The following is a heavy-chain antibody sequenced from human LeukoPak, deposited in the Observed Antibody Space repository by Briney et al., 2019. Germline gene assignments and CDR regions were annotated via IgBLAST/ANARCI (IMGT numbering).Heavy chain of an antibody. Sequence: GGSLRLSCAASGFTFSRYWIHWVRQAPGKGLEWVSRINPDGSTTTYADSVKGRFTISRDNAKNTVYLQMNSLRAEDTAVYYCARRLLTGYYEFWGQGTLVTVSS. V-gene: IGHV3-74*01. D-gene: IGHD3-9*01. CDR2: INPDGSTT. CDR3: ARRLLTGYYEF. J-gene: IGHJ4*02. CDR1: GFTFSRYW.